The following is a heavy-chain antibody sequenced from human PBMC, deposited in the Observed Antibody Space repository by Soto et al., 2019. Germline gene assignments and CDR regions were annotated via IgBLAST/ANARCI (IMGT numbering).Heavy chain of an antibody. J-gene: IGHJ6*02. V-gene: IGHV1-69*12. CDR1: GGTFSSYA. D-gene: IGHD1-26*01. CDR3: ASHSGSSPEGRYYYGMDV. Sequence: QVQLVQSGAAVKKPGSSVKVSCKASGGTFSSYAISWVRQAPGQGLEWMGGIIPIFGTADYAQKFQGRVTITADESTSTANMELSSLRSEDTAVYYCASHSGSSPEGRYYYGMDVWGQGTTVTVSS. CDR2: IIPIFGTA.